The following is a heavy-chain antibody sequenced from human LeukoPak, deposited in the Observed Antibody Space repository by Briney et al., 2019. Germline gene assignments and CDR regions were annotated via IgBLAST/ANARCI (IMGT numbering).Heavy chain of an antibody. Sequence: GGSLRLSCAASGLACSDYGMHWVRQTPGKGLVWVALIWYDGSKIYYADSVRGRFTISRDNSRNTLFLQMNNLRAEDTARYYCVRGSDGWFEDGFGRFAFDLWGQGTMVSVSP. CDR3: VRGSDGWFEDGFGRFAFDL. J-gene: IGHJ3*01. CDR1: GLACSDYG. CDR2: IWYDGSKI. D-gene: IGHD3-10*01. V-gene: IGHV3-33*08.